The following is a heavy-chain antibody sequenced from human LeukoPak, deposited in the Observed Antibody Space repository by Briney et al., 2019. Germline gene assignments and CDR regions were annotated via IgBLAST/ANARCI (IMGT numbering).Heavy chain of an antibody. Sequence: SETLSLTRTVSGGSISSSSYYWGWIRQPPGKGLEWIGSIYYSGSTYYNPSLKSRVTISVDTSKNQFSLKLSSVTAADTAVYYCARPYENSGNSFAFDIWGQGTMVTVSS. CDR2: IYYSGST. V-gene: IGHV4-39*01. J-gene: IGHJ3*02. D-gene: IGHD4-23*01. CDR1: GGSISSSSYY. CDR3: ARPYENSGNSFAFDI.